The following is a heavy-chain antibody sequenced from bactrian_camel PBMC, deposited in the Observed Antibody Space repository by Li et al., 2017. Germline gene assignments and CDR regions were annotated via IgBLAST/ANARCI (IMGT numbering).Heavy chain of an antibody. J-gene: IGHJ4*01. CDR1: GTFDSGLC. CDR2: IGGRTDMP. V-gene: IGHV3S54*01. CDR3: AVDRFAPPARSLSPGEYAD. D-gene: IGHD6*01. Sequence: VQLVESGGGSVQTGGSLELSCVVSGTFDSGLCMGWFRQAQGKEREGVAVIGGRTDMPFYPPSVRGRFTISQDHAKNTLYLQMNSLKPEDTAMYYCAVDRFAPPARSLSPGEYADWGQGTQVTVS.